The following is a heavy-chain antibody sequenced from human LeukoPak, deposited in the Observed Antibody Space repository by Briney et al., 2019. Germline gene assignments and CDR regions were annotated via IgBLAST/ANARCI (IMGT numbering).Heavy chain of an antibody. CDR1: GYTFTSYA. D-gene: IGHD1-26*01. CDR3: ATDGHSGTYFGY. V-gene: IGHV1-3*01. Sequence: ASVKVSCKASGYTFTSYAMHWVRQAPGQRLEWMGWINAGNGNTKYSQKFQGRVTITRDTSASTAYMELSSLRFEDTAVYCCATDGHSGTYFGYWGQGTLVTVSS. J-gene: IGHJ4*02. CDR2: INAGNGNT.